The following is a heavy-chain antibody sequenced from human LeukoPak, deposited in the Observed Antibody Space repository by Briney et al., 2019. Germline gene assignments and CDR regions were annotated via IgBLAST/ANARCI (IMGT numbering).Heavy chain of an antibody. CDR3: ARLGRYSSSWAFDY. CDR1: GGTFSSYA. V-gene: IGHV1-69*05. D-gene: IGHD6-13*01. CDR2: IIPIFGTA. J-gene: IGHJ4*02. Sequence: SVKVSCKASGGTFSSYAISWVRQAPGQGLEWMGGIIPIFGTANYAQKFQGRVTITTDESTGTAYMELSSLRSEDTAVYYCARLGRYSSSWAFDYWGQGTLVTVSS.